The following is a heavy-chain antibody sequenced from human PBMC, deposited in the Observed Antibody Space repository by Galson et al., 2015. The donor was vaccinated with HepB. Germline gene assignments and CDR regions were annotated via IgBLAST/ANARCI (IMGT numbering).Heavy chain of an antibody. CDR2: FDPEDCET. D-gene: IGHD3-3*01. V-gene: IGHV1-24*01. CDR3: ATGDDFWSGYGMDV. Sequence: SVKVSCKVSGYTLTELSMHWVRQAPGKGLEWMGGFDPEDCETIYAQKFQGRVTMTEDTSTDTAYMELSSLRSEDTAVYYCATGDDFWSGYGMDVWGQGTTVTVSS. J-gene: IGHJ6*02. CDR1: GYTLTELS.